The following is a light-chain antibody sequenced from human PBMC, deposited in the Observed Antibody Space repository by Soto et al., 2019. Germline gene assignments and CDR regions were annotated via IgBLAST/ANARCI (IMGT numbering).Light chain of an antibody. J-gene: IGKJ4*01. CDR2: DTS. Sequence: EVVLTQSLAVLSLSPGERATISCGASRTVRRNCLAWYQHKPGQTPRLLIYDTSTRETGVPTRFSGSRSGAEFTLTINSLQSEDFAVYYCQPYNNWTLTFGGGTKVDIK. CDR1: RTVRRN. CDR3: QPYNNWTLT. V-gene: IGKV3-15*01.